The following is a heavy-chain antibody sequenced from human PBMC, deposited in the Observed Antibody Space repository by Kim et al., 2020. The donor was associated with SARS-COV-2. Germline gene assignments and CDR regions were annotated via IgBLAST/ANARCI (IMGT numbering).Heavy chain of an antibody. J-gene: IGHJ4*02. V-gene: IGHV4-59*01. CDR1: GGSISSYY. CDR2: IYYSGST. D-gene: IGHD3-10*01. CDR3: ARGEIWFGELYNPGPYFDF. Sequence: SETLSLTCTVSGGSISSYYWSWIRQPPGKGLEWIGYIYYSGSTNYNPSLKSRVTISVDTSTNQFSLKLSPVTAADTAVYYCARGEIWFGELYNPGPYFDFWGQGTLLTVSS.